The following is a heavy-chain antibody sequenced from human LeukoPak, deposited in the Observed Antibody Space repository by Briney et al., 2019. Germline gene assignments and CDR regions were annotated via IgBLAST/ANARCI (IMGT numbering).Heavy chain of an antibody. J-gene: IGHJ4*02. CDR3: ARGQVFYGDYVPFDVINGGSFDY. V-gene: IGHV4-34*01. Sequence: SDTLALTCDVYGGSFSGYHWSWIRQPPGKGLEWIGEINHSGSTNYNPSLKSRVTISVDTSKNEFSLKLSSVTAADTAVYYCARGQVFYGDYVPFDVINGGSFDYWGQGTLVTVSS. CDR1: GGSFSGYH. CDR2: INHSGST. D-gene: IGHD4-17*01.